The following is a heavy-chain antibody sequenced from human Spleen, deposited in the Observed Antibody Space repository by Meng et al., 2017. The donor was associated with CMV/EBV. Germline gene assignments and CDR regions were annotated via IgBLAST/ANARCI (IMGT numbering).Heavy chain of an antibody. Sequence: GESLKISCAASGFTFSSYSMNWVRQAPGKGLEWVSYISSSGSTIYYADSVKGRFTISRDNTKNTLYLEMSRLRADNTAVYHCTRGVGVVGATPRAYYGMDVWGQGTMVTVSS. V-gene: IGHV3-48*04. D-gene: IGHD1-26*01. J-gene: IGHJ6*02. CDR2: ISSSGSTI. CDR1: GFTFSSYS. CDR3: TRGVGVVGATPRAYYGMDV.